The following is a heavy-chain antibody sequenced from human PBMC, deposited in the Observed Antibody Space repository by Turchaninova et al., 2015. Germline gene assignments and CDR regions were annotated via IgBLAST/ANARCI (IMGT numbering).Heavy chain of an antibody. V-gene: IGHV2-5*02. D-gene: IGHD4/OR15-4a*01. CDR2: ISWGDDK. J-gene: IGHJ4*02. CDR1: GFSLSTTGMG. CDR3: AHSANGPFDY. Sequence: QITLKESGPTLVKPTQTLTLTCSFSGFSLSTTGMGVGWIRQPPGKALEWLAVISWGDDKPYRPSLKSRLTLTGDTSKNQVVLTITNVDPVDTATYYCAHSANGPFDYWGQGTLVTVSS.